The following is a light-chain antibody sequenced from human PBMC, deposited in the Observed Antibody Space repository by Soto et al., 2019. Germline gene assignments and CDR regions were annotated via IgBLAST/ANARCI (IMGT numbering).Light chain of an antibody. Sequence: QSALTQPPSASGSPGQSVTISCTGTGSDVGGYDYVSWYQLHPGGAPKLIIYEVIRRPSGVPARFSGSKSGNTASLTVSGLQADDEADYFCSSYAGTTNLVFGGGTKLTVL. CDR1: GSDVGGYDY. CDR2: EVI. J-gene: IGLJ3*02. CDR3: SSYAGTTNLV. V-gene: IGLV2-8*01.